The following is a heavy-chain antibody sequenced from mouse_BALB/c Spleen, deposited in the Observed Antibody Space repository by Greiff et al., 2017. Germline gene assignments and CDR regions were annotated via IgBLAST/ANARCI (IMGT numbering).Heavy chain of an antibody. J-gene: IGHJ4*01. D-gene: IGHD1-1*01. CDR3: ARDRSSYDAMDY. CDR1: GFTFTSYG. V-gene: IGHV2-2*02. Sequence: VQLQQSGPGLVQPSQSLSLSCTASGFTFTSYGVHWVRQTPGKGLEWLGVIWSGGSTDYKAAFISRLTISKDNTRSHVSFRMNSLQANDTAIYYCARDRSSYDAMDYWGQGTSVTVSS. CDR2: IWSGGST.